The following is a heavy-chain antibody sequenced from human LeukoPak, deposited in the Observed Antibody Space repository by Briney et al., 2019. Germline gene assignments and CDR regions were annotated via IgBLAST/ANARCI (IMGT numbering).Heavy chain of an antibody. CDR1: GGTFSSYA. D-gene: IGHD3-10*01. Sequence: SVKVSCKASGGTFSSYAISWVRQAPGQGLEWMGGIIPIFGTANYAQKFQGRVTITADKSTSTAYMELSSLRSEDTAVYYCARAPIYGSGSTHNWFDPWGQGTLVTVSS. CDR2: IIPIFGTA. CDR3: ARAPIYGSGSTHNWFDP. V-gene: IGHV1-69*06. J-gene: IGHJ5*02.